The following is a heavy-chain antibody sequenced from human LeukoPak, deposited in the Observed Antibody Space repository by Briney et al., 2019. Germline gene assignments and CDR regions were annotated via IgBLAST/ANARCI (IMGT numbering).Heavy chain of an antibody. Sequence: PGGSLRLSCAASGFTFSSYGMHWVRQAPGKGLEWVAVISYDGSNKYYADSVKGRFTISRDNSKNTLYLQMNSLRAEDTAVYYCAKNYGIVVVVAAMDYGGQGTLVTVSS. D-gene: IGHD2-15*01. CDR2: ISYDGSNK. CDR1: GFTFSSYG. CDR3: AKNYGIVVVVAAMDY. J-gene: IGHJ4*02. V-gene: IGHV3-30*18.